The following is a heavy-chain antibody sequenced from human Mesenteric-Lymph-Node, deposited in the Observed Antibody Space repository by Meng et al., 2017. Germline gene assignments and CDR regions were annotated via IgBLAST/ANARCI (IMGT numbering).Heavy chain of an antibody. V-gene: IGHV4-30-4*08. Sequence: QVQLQESGPGLVRPSETLSPTCTVSGGSVSSGSYYWSWIRQPPGKGLEWIGYIYNSGSTYYNPSLKSRVTISVDTSKNQFSLKLRFVTAADTAVYYCAREGRSHQVGVSVYWGQGNLVTVSS. CDR3: AREGRSHQVGVSVY. D-gene: IGHD2-21*01. CDR1: GGSVSSGSYY. CDR2: IYNSGST. J-gene: IGHJ4*02.